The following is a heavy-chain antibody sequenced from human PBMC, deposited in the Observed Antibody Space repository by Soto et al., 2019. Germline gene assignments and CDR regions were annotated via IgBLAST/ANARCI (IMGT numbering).Heavy chain of an antibody. CDR3: GGYDRRGPFDY. D-gene: IGHD3-22*01. J-gene: IGHJ4*02. CDR1: GGSFSGYY. CDR2: INHSGST. Sequence: PSETLSLTCAVYGGSFSGYYWSWIRQPPGKGLEWIGEINHSGSTNYNPSLKSRVTISVDTSKNQFSLKLSSVTAADTAVYYCGGYDRRGPFDYWGQGTLVTVSS. V-gene: IGHV4-34*01.